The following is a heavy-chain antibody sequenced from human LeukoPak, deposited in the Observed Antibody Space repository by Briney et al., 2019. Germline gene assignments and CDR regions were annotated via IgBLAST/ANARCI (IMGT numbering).Heavy chain of an antibody. Sequence: GGSLRLSCAASGFTFSSYAMSWVRQAPGKGLEWVSGISGSGGSTYYADSVKGRFTISRDNSKNTLYLQMNSLRAEDTAVYYCATSMGSTLFDYRGQGTLVTVSS. V-gene: IGHV3-23*01. CDR3: ATSMGSTLFDY. D-gene: IGHD1-26*01. CDR1: GFTFSSYA. CDR2: ISGSGGST. J-gene: IGHJ4*02.